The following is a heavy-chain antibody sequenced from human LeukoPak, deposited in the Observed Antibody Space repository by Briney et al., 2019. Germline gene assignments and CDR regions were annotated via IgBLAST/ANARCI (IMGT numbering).Heavy chain of an antibody. CDR2: IYYSGST. J-gene: IGHJ4*02. Sequence: PSETLSLTWTVSGGSISSYYWSWIRQPPGKGLEWIGYIYYSGSTNYNPSLKSRVTISVDTSKNQFSPKLSSVTAADTAVYYCARRDPHLRPYDILTGGLVDWGQGTLVTVSS. CDR1: GGSISSYY. CDR3: ARRDPHLRPYDILTGGLVD. V-gene: IGHV4-59*08. D-gene: IGHD3-9*01.